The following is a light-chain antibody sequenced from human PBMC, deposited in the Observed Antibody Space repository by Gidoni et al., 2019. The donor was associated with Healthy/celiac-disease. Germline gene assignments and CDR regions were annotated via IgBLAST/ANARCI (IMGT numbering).Light chain of an antibody. V-gene: IGKV2-30*01. J-gene: IGKJ1*01. CDR2: KVS. Sequence: EVGLTPSPLSLPVTLGQPASITCRSSQSLVYSGGNTYLDWFQQRPGQSPRRLIYKVSNRDSGVPDRFSGSGSGTDFTLKISRVEAEDVGVYYCMQYTHWPWTFGQGTKVEIK. CDR3: MQYTHWPWT. CDR1: QSLVYSGGNTY.